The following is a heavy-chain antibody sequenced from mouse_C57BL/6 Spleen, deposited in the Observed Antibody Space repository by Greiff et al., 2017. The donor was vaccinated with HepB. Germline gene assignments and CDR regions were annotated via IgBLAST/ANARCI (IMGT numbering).Heavy chain of an antibody. V-gene: IGHV1-54*01. CDR1: GYAFTNSL. CDR2: INPGSGGT. Sequence: VQLQQSGAELVRPGTSVKVSCKASGYAFTNSLIEWVKQRPGQGLEWIGVINPGSGGTNYNEKFKGKATLTADKSSSTAYMQLSSLTSEDSAVYFCAIFTTVVPFAYWGQGTLVTVSA. J-gene: IGHJ3*01. CDR3: AIFTTVVPFAY. D-gene: IGHD1-1*01.